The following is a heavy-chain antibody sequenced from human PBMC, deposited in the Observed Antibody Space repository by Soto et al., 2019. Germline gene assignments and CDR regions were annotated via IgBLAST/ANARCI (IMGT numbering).Heavy chain of an antibody. Sequence: QVQLVESGGGVVQPGRSLRLSCAASGFTFSSYVMHWVRQAPGKGLEWVAVISYDGSNKYYADSVKGRFTISRDNSKNTLYVQMNSLRAEDTAVYYCARGGQSYCLDYWGRGPLVTVSS. CDR3: ARGGQSYCLDY. CDR2: ISYDGSNK. D-gene: IGHD1-26*01. V-gene: IGHV3-30-3*01. CDR1: GFTFSSYV. J-gene: IGHJ4*02.